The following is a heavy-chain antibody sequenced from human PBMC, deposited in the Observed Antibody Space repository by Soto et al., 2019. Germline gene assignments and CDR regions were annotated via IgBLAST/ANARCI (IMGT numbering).Heavy chain of an antibody. CDR2: ISYDGNNK. CDR1: GFTFSSYG. D-gene: IGHD4-17*01. J-gene: IGHJ4*02. Sequence: QVQLVESGGGVVQPGRSLRLSCAASGFTFSSYGMHWVRQAPGKGLEWVAVISYDGNNKYYADSVKGRFTISRDNFKNTLYLQMDSLRAEDTAMYYCAKDHLETTVTTPSYSGQGTLVTVSS. CDR3: AKDHLETTVTTPSY. V-gene: IGHV3-30*18.